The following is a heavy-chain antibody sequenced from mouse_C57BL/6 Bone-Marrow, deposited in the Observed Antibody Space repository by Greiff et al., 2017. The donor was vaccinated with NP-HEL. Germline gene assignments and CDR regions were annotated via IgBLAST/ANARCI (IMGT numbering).Heavy chain of an antibody. CDR3: TRYTTVVATMDY. D-gene: IGHD1-1*01. CDR2: ISSGGDYI. J-gene: IGHJ4*01. Sequence: EVHLVESGEGLVKPGGSLKLSCAASGFTFSSYAMSWVRQTPEKRLEWVAYISSGGDYIYYADTVKGRFTISRDNARNTLYLQMSSLKSEDTAMYYCTRYTTVVATMDYWGQGTSVTVSS. CDR1: GFTFSSYA. V-gene: IGHV5-9-1*02.